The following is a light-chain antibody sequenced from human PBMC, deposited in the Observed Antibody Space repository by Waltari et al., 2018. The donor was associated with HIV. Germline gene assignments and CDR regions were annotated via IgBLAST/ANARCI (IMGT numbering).Light chain of an antibody. V-gene: IGLV3-25*03. CDR1: TLAKQS. CDR2: QDI. CDR3: QSIDSGGTFV. J-gene: IGLJ1*01. Sequence: SYELTQPPSAAVAPGQTARITCSGDTLAKQSAYWYQQKPGQAPQLVMYQDIERPSGIPERFSGSSSGTAVTLTISRVQAADEADYYCQSIDSGGTFVFGTGTKVTVL.